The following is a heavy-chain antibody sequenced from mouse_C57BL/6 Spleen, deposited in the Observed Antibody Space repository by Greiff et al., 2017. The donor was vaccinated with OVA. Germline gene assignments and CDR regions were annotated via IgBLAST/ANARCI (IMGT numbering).Heavy chain of an antibody. Sequence: VQLQQPGAELVKPGASVKMSCKASGYTFTSYWITWVKQRPGQGLEWIGDIYPGSGSTNYNEKFKSKATVTVDTSSSTAYMQLSSLTSEDSAVYYCARSYYYGSSPFAYWGQGTLVTVSA. J-gene: IGHJ3*01. D-gene: IGHD1-1*01. CDR1: GYTFTSYW. CDR2: IYPGSGST. CDR3: ARSYYYGSSPFAY. V-gene: IGHV1-55*01.